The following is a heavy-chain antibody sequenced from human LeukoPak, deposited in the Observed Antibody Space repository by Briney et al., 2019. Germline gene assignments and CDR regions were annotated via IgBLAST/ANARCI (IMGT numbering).Heavy chain of an antibody. CDR2: ISSSSSYI. V-gene: IGHV3-21*01. CDR1: GFSFSSYG. J-gene: IGHJ4*02. Sequence: PGRSLRLSCAASGFSFSSYGMHWVRQAPGKGLEWVSSISSSSSYIYYADSVKGRFTISRDNAQNSLYLQMNSLRAEDTAVYYCARDPGRSGGSCYSDYWGQGTLVTVS. D-gene: IGHD2-15*01. CDR3: ARDPGRSGGSCYSDY.